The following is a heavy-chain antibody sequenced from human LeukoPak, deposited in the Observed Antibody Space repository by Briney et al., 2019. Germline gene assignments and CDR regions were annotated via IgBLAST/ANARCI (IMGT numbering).Heavy chain of an antibody. CDR3: AKNKLLQLEYYFDF. CDR1: GFTFSSFN. Sequence: PGGSLRLSCAASGFTFSSFNMHWVRQAPGKGLECVAIISYDGSNKYYADSVKGRFTISRDNSKNTLYLQMNSLGAEDTAVYYCAKNKLLQLEYYFDFWGQGTLVTVSS. J-gene: IGHJ4*02. D-gene: IGHD1-1*01. CDR2: ISYDGSNK. V-gene: IGHV3-30*18.